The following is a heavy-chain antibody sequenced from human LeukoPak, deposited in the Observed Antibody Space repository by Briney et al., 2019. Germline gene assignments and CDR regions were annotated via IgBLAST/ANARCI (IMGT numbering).Heavy chain of an antibody. CDR2: IDPSDSYT. V-gene: IGHV5-10-1*01. Sequence: GASLLISCQGSGYTFANYYITWVRHLPGKGQEWMGRIDPSDSYTNYSPSFEGHVTISADKSIRTSYLQWSSLQASDTAMYYCARLYCTTATCSRPWFDPWGQGTLVTVSS. J-gene: IGHJ5*02. CDR1: GYTFANYY. D-gene: IGHD2-2*01. CDR3: ARLYCTTATCSRPWFDP.